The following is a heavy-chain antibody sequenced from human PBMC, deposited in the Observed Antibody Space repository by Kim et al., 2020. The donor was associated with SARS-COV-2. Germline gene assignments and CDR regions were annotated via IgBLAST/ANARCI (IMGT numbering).Heavy chain of an antibody. V-gene: IGHV3-43D*03. J-gene: IGHJ6*02. Sequence: GGSLRLSCAASGFTFDDYAMHWVRQAPGKGLEWVSLISWDGGSTYYADSVKGRFTISRDNSKNSLYLQMNSLRAEDTALYYCARGDPGFYYYYGMDVWGQGTTVTVSS. CDR2: ISWDGGST. CDR3: ARGDPGFYYYYGMDV. D-gene: IGHD3-10*01. CDR1: GFTFDDYA.